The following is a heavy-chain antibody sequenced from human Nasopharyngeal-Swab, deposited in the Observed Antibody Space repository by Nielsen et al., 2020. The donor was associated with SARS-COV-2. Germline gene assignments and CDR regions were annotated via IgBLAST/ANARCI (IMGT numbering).Heavy chain of an antibody. V-gene: IGHV3-33*01. J-gene: IGHJ3*01. CDR1: GFDFNKHG. Sequence: GESLKISCAGSGFDFNKHGMHWVRQAPGKGLEWVALIWYDGSNKNYGDSVKGRFTISRDDAKNTVYLQMNSLRAEDTAMYYCARTFNLRGIAEAGNVGDLWGQGTMVTVSS. CDR3: ARTFNLRGIAEAGNVGDL. CDR2: IWYDGSNK. D-gene: IGHD6-19*01.